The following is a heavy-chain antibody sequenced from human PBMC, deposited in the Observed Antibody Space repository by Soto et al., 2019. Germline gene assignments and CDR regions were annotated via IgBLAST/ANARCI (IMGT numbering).Heavy chain of an antibody. V-gene: IGHV4-59*12. CDR2: IYYSGST. Sequence: SETLSLTCTVSGGSISSYYWSWIRQPPGKGLEWIGYIYYSGSTNYKPSLKSRVTISVDTSKNQFSLELRSVTAADTAVYYCASYGSGSYYNGYSFDYWGQGTLVTVSS. CDR3: ASYGSGSYYNGYSFDY. D-gene: IGHD3-10*01. CDR1: GGSISSYY. J-gene: IGHJ4*02.